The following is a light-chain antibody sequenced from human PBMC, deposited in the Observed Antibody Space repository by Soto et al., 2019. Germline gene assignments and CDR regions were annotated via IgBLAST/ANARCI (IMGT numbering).Light chain of an antibody. CDR2: MAS. Sequence: GDRVTITCRASQSISPYLAWYQQKPGQATKLLIYMASSLQSGVPSRFSGSGSGTEFTHTISSLQPDDCATYYFQQSNSYPLTFGQGTQLDIK. V-gene: IGKV1-5*03. CDR3: QQSNSYPLT. J-gene: IGKJ1*01. CDR1: QSISPY.